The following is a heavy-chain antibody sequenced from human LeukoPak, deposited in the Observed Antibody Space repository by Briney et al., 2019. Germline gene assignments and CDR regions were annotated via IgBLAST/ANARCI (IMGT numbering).Heavy chain of an antibody. V-gene: IGHV1-18*04. CDR3: ARDESYYDILTGYYYYYGMDV. CDR1: GYTFTSYG. J-gene: IGHJ6*04. Sequence: ASVKVSCKASGYTFTSYGISWVRQAPGQGLEWMGWISAYNGNTNYAQKLQGRVTMTTDTSTSTAYMELRSLRSDDTAVYYCARDESYYDILTGYYYYYGMDVWGKGTTVTVSS. D-gene: IGHD3-9*01. CDR2: ISAYNGNT.